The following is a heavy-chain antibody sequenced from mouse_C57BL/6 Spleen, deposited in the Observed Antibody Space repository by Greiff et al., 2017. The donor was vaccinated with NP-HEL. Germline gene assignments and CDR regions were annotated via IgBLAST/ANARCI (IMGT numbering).Heavy chain of an antibody. CDR1: GYTFTDYN. Sequence: EVQLQQSGPELVKPGASVKIPCKASGYTFTDYNMDWVKQSHGKSLEWIGDINPNNGGTFYNHKFKGKATLTVDKSSSTAYMELHSLTSEDTAVYYCASGYSSGYYWFAYWGQGTMVTVSA. CDR3: ASGYSSGYYWFAY. D-gene: IGHD3-2*02. V-gene: IGHV1-18*01. J-gene: IGHJ3*01. CDR2: INPNNGGT.